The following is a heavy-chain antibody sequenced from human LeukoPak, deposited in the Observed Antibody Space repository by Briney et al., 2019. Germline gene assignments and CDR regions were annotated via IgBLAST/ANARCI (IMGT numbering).Heavy chain of an antibody. CDR2: IYYSGST. CDR3: AREVANYYFDY. J-gene: IGHJ4*02. CDR1: GGSISSDGYY. V-gene: IGHV4-31*03. Sequence: SQTLSLTCTVSGGSISSDGYYWSWIRQHPGKGLEWIGYIYYSGSTNYNPSLKSRVAISVDTSKNQFSLKLSSVTAADTAVYYCAREVANYYFDYWGQGTLVTVSS.